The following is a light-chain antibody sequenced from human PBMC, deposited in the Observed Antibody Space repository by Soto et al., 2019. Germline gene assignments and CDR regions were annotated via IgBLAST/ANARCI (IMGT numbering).Light chain of an antibody. CDR2: DAS. Sequence: DIQMTQSPSTLSASVGDRVTITCRASQSISSWLAWYQQKPGKAPKLLIYDASSLESGVPSRFSGSGSGTEFNLTISSLQPDDFATYYSQQYNSYSRTFGQGTKVEIK. J-gene: IGKJ1*01. CDR3: QQYNSYSRT. V-gene: IGKV1-5*01. CDR1: QSISSW.